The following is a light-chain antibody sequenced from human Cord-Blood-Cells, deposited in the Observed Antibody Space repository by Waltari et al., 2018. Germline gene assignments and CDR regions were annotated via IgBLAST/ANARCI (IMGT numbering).Light chain of an antibody. V-gene: IGLV3-1*01. CDR1: KLGAKY. CDR2: QDS. CDR3: QAWDSSTWV. J-gene: IGLJ3*02. Sequence: SYELTQPPSVSVSPGQTARITCSGDKLGAKYACWYQQKPGQSPVLVIYQDSKRPSGIPERFSGSNSGNTATLTISGTQAMDEADYYCQAWDSSTWVFGGGTKLTVL.